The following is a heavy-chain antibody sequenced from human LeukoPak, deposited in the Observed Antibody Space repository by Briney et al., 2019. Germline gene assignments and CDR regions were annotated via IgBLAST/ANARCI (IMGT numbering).Heavy chain of an antibody. CDR3: ARAGIDYFDY. Sequence: GGSLRLSCAASGFTFSSYAMHWVRQAPGKGLEWVAAISYDGSNKYYADSVKGRFTISRDNSKNTLYLQMNSLRAEDTAVYYCARAGIDYFDYWGQGTLVTVSS. V-gene: IGHV3-30-3*01. J-gene: IGHJ4*02. CDR1: GFTFSSYA. CDR2: ISYDGSNK. D-gene: IGHD1-14*01.